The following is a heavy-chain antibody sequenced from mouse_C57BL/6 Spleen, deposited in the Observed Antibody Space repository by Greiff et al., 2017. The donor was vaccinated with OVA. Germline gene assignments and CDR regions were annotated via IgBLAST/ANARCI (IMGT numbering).Heavy chain of an antibody. D-gene: IGHD1-1*01. Sequence: QVQLQQSGPGLVAPSQSLSITCTVSGFSLTSYAISWVRQPPGKGLEWLGVIWTGGGTNYNSALKSRLSISKDNSKSQVFLKMNSLQTDDTARYYCARNRYYGSSYWYFDVWGTGTTVTVSS. CDR2: IWTGGGT. V-gene: IGHV2-9-1*01. J-gene: IGHJ1*03. CDR1: GFSLTSYA. CDR3: ARNRYYGSSYWYFDV.